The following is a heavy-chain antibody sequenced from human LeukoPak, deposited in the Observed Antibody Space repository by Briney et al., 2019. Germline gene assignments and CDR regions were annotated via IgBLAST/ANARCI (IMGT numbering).Heavy chain of an antibody. CDR2: ISTTGST. CDR1: GDSVSTYH. D-gene: IGHD1-26*01. V-gene: IGHV4-4*07. CDR3: AREATVVGATII. J-gene: IGHJ4*02. Sequence: SETLSLTCTVSGDSVSTYHWSWIRQSAGKGLEWIGHISTTGSTTYNPSLKSRVTVSVDTSKNQFSLKLSSVTAADTAVYYCAREATVVGATIIWGQGTLVTVSS.